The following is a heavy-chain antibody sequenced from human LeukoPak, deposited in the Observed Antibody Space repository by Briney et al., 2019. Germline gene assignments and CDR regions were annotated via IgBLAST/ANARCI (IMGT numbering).Heavy chain of an antibody. D-gene: IGHD6-6*01. CDR2: IIPIFGIA. V-gene: IGHV1-69*10. CDR3: ARGRLKAAPDERYYFDY. Sequence: SVKVSCKASGYTFISYAITWVRQAPGQGLEWMGGIIPIFGIADYAQKFQARVTITADKSTSTVYMELSSLRSEDTAVYYCARGRLKAAPDERYYFDYWGQGTLVTVSS. CDR1: GYTFISYA. J-gene: IGHJ4*02.